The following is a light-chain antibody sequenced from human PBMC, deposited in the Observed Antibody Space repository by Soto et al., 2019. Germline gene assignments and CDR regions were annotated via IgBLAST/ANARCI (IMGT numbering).Light chain of an antibody. CDR2: GAS. Sequence: IQLTQSPSSLSASLGARATITCRASQGISNFLAWYQQKPGKAPKLLIYGASTLQSGVASRFSGSGSGTEFTLTIRIQQPEDFATYCWQQRNSHPFTFGRGTKVDIK. J-gene: IGKJ3*01. CDR1: QGISNF. V-gene: IGKV1-9*01. CDR3: QQRNSHPFT.